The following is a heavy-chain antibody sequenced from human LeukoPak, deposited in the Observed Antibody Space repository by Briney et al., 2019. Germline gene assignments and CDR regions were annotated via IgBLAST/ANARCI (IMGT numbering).Heavy chain of an antibody. V-gene: IGHV3-53*01. Sequence: GGSLRLSCAASGFTVSSKYMSWVRQAPGKGLEWVSLIYSGGNTYYADSVKGRFTISRDHSKNTLYLQMNSLRAEDTAVYYCARERGAVGWFDPWGQGTLVTVSS. J-gene: IGHJ5*02. CDR3: ARERGAVGWFDP. CDR1: GFTVSSKY. D-gene: IGHD4/OR15-4a*01. CDR2: IYSGGNT.